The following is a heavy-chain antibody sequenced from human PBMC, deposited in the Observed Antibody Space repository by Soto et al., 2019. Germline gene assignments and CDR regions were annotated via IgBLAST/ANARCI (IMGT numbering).Heavy chain of an antibody. D-gene: IGHD3-9*01. Sequence: SETLSLTCTVSGVSISSYYCSWIRQPPGKGLEWIGYIYYSGSTNYNPSLKSRVTISVDTSKNQFSLKLSSVTAADTAVYYCARSHDILTGSYTLGYWGQGTLVTVSS. CDR1: GVSISSYY. CDR3: ARSHDILTGSYTLGY. J-gene: IGHJ4*02. V-gene: IGHV4-59*01. CDR2: IYYSGST.